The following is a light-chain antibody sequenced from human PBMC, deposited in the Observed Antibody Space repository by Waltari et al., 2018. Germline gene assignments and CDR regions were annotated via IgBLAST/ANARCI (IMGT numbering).Light chain of an antibody. V-gene: IGKV3D-11*02. CDR2: DAS. CDR1: QNISNY. J-gene: IGKJ5*01. Sequence: SCTATQNISNYLAWYQQKPGQAPRLLIYDASNRATGIPARFSGTGPGTGFTLTISSLKPEDFAVYYCQQRRNWPITFGQGTRLDIK. CDR3: QQRRNWPIT.